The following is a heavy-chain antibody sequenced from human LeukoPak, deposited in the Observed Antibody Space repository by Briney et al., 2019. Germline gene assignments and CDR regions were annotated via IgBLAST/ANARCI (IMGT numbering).Heavy chain of an antibody. CDR3: AREGYTSGWYKTDY. CDR1: GGSIGGYY. D-gene: IGHD6-19*01. V-gene: IGHV4-59*01. J-gene: IGHJ4*02. Sequence: SETLSLTCTVSGGSIGGYYRSWIRQPPGKGLEWIGYIYYSGSTNYNPSLKSRVTMSVDTSKNQFSLRLSSVTAADTAVYYCAREGYTSGWYKTDYWGQGTLVTVSS. CDR2: IYYSGST.